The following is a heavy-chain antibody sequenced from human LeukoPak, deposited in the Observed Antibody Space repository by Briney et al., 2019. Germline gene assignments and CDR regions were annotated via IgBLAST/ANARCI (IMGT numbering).Heavy chain of an antibody. D-gene: IGHD5-12*01. V-gene: IGHV3-21*01. J-gene: IGHJ3*02. Sequence: GGSLRLSCAASGFTFSSYSMNWVRQAPGKGLEWVSSISSSSSYIYYADSVKGRFTIPRDNAKNSLYLQMNSLRAEDTAVYYCARVYDIVATMVSAFDIWGQGTMVTVSS. CDR2: ISSSSSYI. CDR3: ARVYDIVATMVSAFDI. CDR1: GFTFSSYS.